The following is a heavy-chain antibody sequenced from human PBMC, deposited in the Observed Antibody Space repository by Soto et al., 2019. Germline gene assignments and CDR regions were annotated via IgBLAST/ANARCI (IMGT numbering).Heavy chain of an antibody. Sequence: PGGSLRLSCAASGFTFSSYGMHWVRQAPGLGLEWVSVIWYDGSNKYYADSVKGRFTISRDNFKNTVYLQMISLRCEDSSFYYCAREMPAYSGSYYDLDYWGQGTPVTAPQ. CDR2: IWYDGSNK. V-gene: IGHV3-33*01. CDR1: GFTFSSYG. J-gene: IGHJ4*02. CDR3: AREMPAYSGSYYDLDY. D-gene: IGHD1-26*01.